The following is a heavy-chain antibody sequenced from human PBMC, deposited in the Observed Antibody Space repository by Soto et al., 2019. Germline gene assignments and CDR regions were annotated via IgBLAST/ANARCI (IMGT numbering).Heavy chain of an antibody. Sequence: QVQLQESGPGLVKPSGTLSLTCAVSGGSISSSNWWSWVRQPPGKGLEWIGEIYHSGSTNYNPSLRSRVTIAVEQSKNQFSLKLSAVTAADTAVYYWARRNPLVPAAMPGFDPWGQGTLVTVSS. J-gene: IGHJ5*02. CDR1: GGSISSSNW. CDR3: ARRNPLVPAAMPGFDP. CDR2: IYHSGST. D-gene: IGHD2-2*01. V-gene: IGHV4-4*02.